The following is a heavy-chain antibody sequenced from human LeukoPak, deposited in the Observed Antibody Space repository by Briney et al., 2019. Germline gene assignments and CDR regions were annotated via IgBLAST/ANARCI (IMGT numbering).Heavy chain of an antibody. CDR3: AKDRGYYDSSGYYY. CDR1: GFTFSSYG. J-gene: IGHJ4*02. V-gene: IGHV3-30*02. Sequence: AGGSLRLSCAASGFTFSSYGMHWVRQAPGKGLEWVAFIRYDGSNKYYADSVKGRFTISRDNSKNTLYLQMNSLRAEDTAVYYCAKDRGYYDSSGYYYWGQGTLVTVSS. D-gene: IGHD3-22*01. CDR2: IRYDGSNK.